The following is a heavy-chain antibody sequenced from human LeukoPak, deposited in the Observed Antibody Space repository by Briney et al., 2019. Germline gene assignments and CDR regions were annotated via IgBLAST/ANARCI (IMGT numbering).Heavy chain of an antibody. Sequence: GGSLRLSCAASGFTFSSYEMNWVRQAPGKGLEWVSYISSSGSTIYYADSVKGRFTISRDNAKNSLYLQMNSLRAEDTAVYYCARENIVGATDYWGQGTLVTVSS. D-gene: IGHD1-26*01. CDR2: ISSSGSTI. CDR3: ARENIVGATDY. V-gene: IGHV3-48*03. J-gene: IGHJ4*02. CDR1: GFTFSSYE.